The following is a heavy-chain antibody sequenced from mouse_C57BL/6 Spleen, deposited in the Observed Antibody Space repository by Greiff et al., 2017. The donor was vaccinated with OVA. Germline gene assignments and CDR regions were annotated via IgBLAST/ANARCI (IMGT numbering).Heavy chain of an antibody. D-gene: IGHD1-1*01. J-gene: IGHJ2*01. V-gene: IGHV1-18*01. CDR2: INPNNGGT. CDR3: ARRSYYGSSQDFDY. Sequence: EVQLQQSGPELVKPGASVKIPCKASGYTFTDYNMDWVKQSHGKSLEWIGDINPNNGGTIYNQKFKGKATLTVDKSSSTAYMELRSLTSEDTAVYYCARRSYYGSSQDFDYWGQGTTLTVSS. CDR1: GYTFTDYN.